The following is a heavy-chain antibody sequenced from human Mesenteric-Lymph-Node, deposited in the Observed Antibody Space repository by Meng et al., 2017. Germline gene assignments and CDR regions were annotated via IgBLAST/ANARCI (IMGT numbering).Heavy chain of an antibody. J-gene: IGHJ4*02. V-gene: IGHV3-30*04. CDR1: GFTFSSYA. Sequence: GESLKISCAASGFTFSSYAMHWVRQAPGKGLEWVAVISYDGSNKYYADSVKGRFTISRDNSKNTLYLQMNSLRAEDTAVYYCSKGRGSGSYFPDYWGQGTLVTVSS. CDR2: ISYDGSNK. CDR3: SKGRGSGSYFPDY. D-gene: IGHD3-10*01.